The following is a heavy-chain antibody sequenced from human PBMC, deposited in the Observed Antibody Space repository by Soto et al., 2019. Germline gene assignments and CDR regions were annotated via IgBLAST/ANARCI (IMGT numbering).Heavy chain of an antibody. Sequence: GGSLRLSCAASGFTVSTNYMSWVRQAPGKGLEWVSVLYSGGTTNYADSVKGRFIISRHNSNNTLYLQLNSLRAEDTAVYYCARGLAADGIRGVFDYWGQGTLVTVSS. V-gene: IGHV3-53*04. CDR1: GFTVSTNY. J-gene: IGHJ4*02. CDR2: LYSGGTT. CDR3: ARGLAADGIRGVFDY. D-gene: IGHD6-13*01.